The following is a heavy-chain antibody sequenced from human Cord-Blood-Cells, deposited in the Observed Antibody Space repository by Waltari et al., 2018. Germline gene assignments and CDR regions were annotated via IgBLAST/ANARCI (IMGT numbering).Heavy chain of an antibody. Sequence: EVQLVQSGAEVKQPGATVKISCTVSGYTLTDYAMPWVRQAPGKGLEWIGLEEPGEGETIYAEKFPGTVPKSADTSTDDANLELSSRRSEDTAVYDCATGKMKGNWCVDYWGPGTPGSVCS. V-gene: IGHV1-69-2*01. D-gene: IGHD1-20*01. J-gene: IGHJ4*02. CDR2: EEPGEGET. CDR3: ATGKMKGNWCVDY. CDR1: GYTLTDYA.